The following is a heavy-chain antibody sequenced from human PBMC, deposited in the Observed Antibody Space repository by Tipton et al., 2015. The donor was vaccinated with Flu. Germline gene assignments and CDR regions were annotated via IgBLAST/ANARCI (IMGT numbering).Heavy chain of an antibody. CDR1: GDSVSTFGAA. J-gene: IGHJ4*02. Sequence: GLVKPSQTLSLTCAISGDSVSTFGAAWNWIRQSPSRGLEWLGRAYSRSKWEIDYAVSVRGRLTINVDTSKNHVSLQLNSVTPADTAVYYCATTTYYYGSGSHDYWGQGTLVTVSS. CDR2: AYSRSKWEI. D-gene: IGHD3-10*01. V-gene: IGHV6-1*01. CDR3: ATTTYYYGSGSHDY.